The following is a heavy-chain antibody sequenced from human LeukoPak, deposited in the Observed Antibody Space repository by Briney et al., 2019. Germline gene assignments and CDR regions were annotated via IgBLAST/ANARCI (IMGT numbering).Heavy chain of an antibody. J-gene: IGHJ5*02. V-gene: IGHV4-59*01. Sequence: PSETLSLTCTVSGGSISSYYWSWIRQPPGKGLEWIGYIYYSGSTNYNPSLKSRVTISVDTSKNQFSLKLSSVTAADTAVYYCARETLWFGELSGLNWFDPWGQGTLVTVSS. D-gene: IGHD3-10*01. CDR3: ARETLWFGELSGLNWFDP. CDR2: IYYSGST. CDR1: GGSISSYY.